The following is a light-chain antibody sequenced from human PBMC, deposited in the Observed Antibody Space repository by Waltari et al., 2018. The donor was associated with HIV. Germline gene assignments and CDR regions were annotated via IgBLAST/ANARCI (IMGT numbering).Light chain of an antibody. CDR3: SSFVSPHTLM. Sequence: QSVLTQPASVSGSPGQSITISFTGTTTDFVSCYQQYPGKAPPLIIYMVNDRPSGISLRFSGSKSGYTASLTISGLQAEDEAHYYCSSFVSPHTLMFGGGTTLTVL. J-gene: IGLJ3*02. CDR2: MVN. CDR1: TTDFV. V-gene: IGLV2-14*01.